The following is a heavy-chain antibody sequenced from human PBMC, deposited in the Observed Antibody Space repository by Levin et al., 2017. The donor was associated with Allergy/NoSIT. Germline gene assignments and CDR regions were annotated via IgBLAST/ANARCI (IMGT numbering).Heavy chain of an antibody. V-gene: IGHV3-23*01. D-gene: IGHD5-12*01. Sequence: PGGSLRLSCAASGFSFTRFAMSWVRQAPGKGLEWVSAISGTGETTHYADSVKGRFAISRVNSKNTVHLQMSSLRAEDTAVYYCARATPAFDYWGQGTLVTVSS. CDR3: ARATPAFDY. CDR2: ISGTGETT. CDR1: GFSFTRFA. J-gene: IGHJ4*02.